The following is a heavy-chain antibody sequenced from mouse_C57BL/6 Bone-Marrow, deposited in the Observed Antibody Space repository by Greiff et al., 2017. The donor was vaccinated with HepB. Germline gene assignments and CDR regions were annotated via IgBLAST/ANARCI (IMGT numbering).Heavy chain of an antibody. D-gene: IGHD1-1*01. Sequence: DVKLVESGGGLVQPGGSLKLSCAASGFTFSDYYMYWVRQTPEKRLEWVAYISNGGGSTYYPDTVKGRFTISRDNAKNTLYLQMSRLKSEDTAMYYCARQRGVADYAMDYWGQGTSVTVSS. CDR2: ISNGGGST. J-gene: IGHJ4*01. CDR3: ARQRGVADYAMDY. V-gene: IGHV5-12*01. CDR1: GFTFSDYY.